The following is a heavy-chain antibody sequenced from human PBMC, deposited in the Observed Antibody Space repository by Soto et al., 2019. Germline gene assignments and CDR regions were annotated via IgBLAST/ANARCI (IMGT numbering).Heavy chain of an antibody. D-gene: IGHD1-20*01. CDR1: GYTFTSYY. J-gene: IGHJ5*02. CDR2: INPSGGST. CDR3: ARIQGSGITGTTGWFDP. Sequence: QVQLVQSGAEVKKPGASVKVSCKASGYTFTSYYMHWVRQAPGQGLEWMGIINPSGGSTSYAQKFQGRVTMTTDTSTSTGYMELGSLRSEDTAVYYCARIQGSGITGTTGWFDPWGQGTLVTVSS. V-gene: IGHV1-46*03.